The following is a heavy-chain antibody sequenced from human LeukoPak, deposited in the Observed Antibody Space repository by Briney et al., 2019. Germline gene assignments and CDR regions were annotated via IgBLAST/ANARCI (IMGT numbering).Heavy chain of an antibody. Sequence: ASVKVSCKASGYTFTDYYLHWMRQAPGQGREWMGYINPSSGGTDYAQNFQDRVTMTRDTSISTAYMELSRLKSDDTAVYYCARGQHGSSDQGYWGQGTLVTVSS. CDR2: INPSSGGT. V-gene: IGHV1-2*02. CDR1: GYTFTDYY. D-gene: IGHD6-13*01. J-gene: IGHJ4*01. CDR3: ARGQHGSSDQGY.